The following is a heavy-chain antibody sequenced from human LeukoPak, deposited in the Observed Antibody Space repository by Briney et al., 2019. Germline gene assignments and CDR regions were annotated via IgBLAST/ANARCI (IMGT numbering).Heavy chain of an antibody. V-gene: IGHV1-69*04. CDR2: IIPILGIA. CDR3: AREVIPTVTRMNWFDP. CDR1: GGTFSSYA. J-gene: IGHJ5*02. D-gene: IGHD4-17*01. Sequence: SVKVSCKASGGTFSSYAISWVRQAPGQGLEWMGRIIPILGIANYAQKFQGRVAITADKSTSTAYMELSSLRSEDTAVYYCAREVIPTVTRMNWFDPWGQGTLVTVSS.